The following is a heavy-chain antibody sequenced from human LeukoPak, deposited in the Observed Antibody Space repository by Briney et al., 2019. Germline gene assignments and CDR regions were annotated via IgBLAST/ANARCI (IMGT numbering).Heavy chain of an antibody. J-gene: IGHJ4*02. CDR2: IYHSGST. V-gene: IGHV4-4*02. CDR1: GGSISSSNW. CDR3: SNRYNYGGDY. D-gene: IGHD5-18*01. Sequence: PSETLSLTCAVFGGSISSSNWWSWVRQPPGKGLEWIGEIYHSGSTNYNPSLKSRVTISIDMSKKDFSLKLSSVTAADTAVYYCSNRYNYGGDYWGQGTLVTVSS.